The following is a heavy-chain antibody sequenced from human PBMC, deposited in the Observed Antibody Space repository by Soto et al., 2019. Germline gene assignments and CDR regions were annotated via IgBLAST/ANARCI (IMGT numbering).Heavy chain of an antibody. CDR1: GVSFSGYY. Sequence: QVQLQQWGAGLLKPSETLSLTCAVYGVSFSGYYWSWIRQPPGRGLEWIGEIDHTGNTNYNPSLKSRITISIEPSNTLLSLDLRFVTAADTAVYYCARVTYRGPKGGDYWGQGTLVTVSS. CDR3: ARVTYRGPKGGDY. V-gene: IGHV4-34*02. D-gene: IGHD5-12*01. J-gene: IGHJ4*02. CDR2: IDHTGNT.